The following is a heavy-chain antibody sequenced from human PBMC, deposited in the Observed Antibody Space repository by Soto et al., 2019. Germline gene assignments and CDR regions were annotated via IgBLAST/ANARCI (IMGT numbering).Heavy chain of an antibody. D-gene: IGHD1-26*01. CDR1: GFTSSDYV. CDR2: IWYRGRDI. Sequence: GGSLRLSCAASGFTSSDYVMHWVRQAPGKGLEWVAVIWYRGRDIFYADSVKGRFTISRDNSKNTLYLQLNSLRAEDTAVYYCARDQGGQSGNFIFDNWGQGTLVTVSS. V-gene: IGHV3-33*01. CDR3: ARDQGGQSGNFIFDN. J-gene: IGHJ4*02.